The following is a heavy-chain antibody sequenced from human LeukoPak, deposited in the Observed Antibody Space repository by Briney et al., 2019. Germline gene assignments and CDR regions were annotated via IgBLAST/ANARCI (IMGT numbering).Heavy chain of an antibody. CDR1: GFTFSSYA. CDR2: ISSSGGTT. V-gene: IGHV3-23*01. J-gene: IGHJ4*02. Sequence: TGGSLRLSCVASGFTFSSYAMGWVRQAPGKGLEWVSDISSSGGTTYYADSVKGRVTISRDNAKNTLYLQMNSLRAEDTALYYCARLGSGPGYYFDYWGQGTLVTVSS. D-gene: IGHD3-10*01. CDR3: ARLGSGPGYYFDY.